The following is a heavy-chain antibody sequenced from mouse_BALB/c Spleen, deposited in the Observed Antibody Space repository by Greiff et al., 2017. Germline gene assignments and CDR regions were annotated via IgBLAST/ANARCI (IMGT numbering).Heavy chain of an antibody. CDR2: IDPANGNT. Sequence: VQLQQSGAELVKPGASVKLSCTASGFNIKDTYMHWVKQRPEQGLEWIGRIDPANGNTKYDPKFQGKATITADTSSNTAYLQLSSLTSEDTAVYYCATYYDGSSYGAMDYWGQGTSVTVSS. CDR1: GFNIKDTY. CDR3: ATYYDGSSYGAMDY. D-gene: IGHD1-1*01. V-gene: IGHV14-3*02. J-gene: IGHJ4*01.